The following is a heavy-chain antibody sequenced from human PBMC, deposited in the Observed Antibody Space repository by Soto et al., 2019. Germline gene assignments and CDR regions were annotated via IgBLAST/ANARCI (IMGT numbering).Heavy chain of an antibody. CDR1: VFTFSSYG. Sequence: VGSLRLACASSVFTFSSYGMQCVRHPPGKGLEWVAVIWYDGSNKYYADSVKGRFTISRDNSKNTLYMQMNSLRAEDTAVYYCARAPGAAGHFDAFDIWGQGTMVIVSS. D-gene: IGHD6-13*01. CDR2: IWYDGSNK. CDR3: ARAPGAAGHFDAFDI. J-gene: IGHJ3*02. V-gene: IGHV3-33*01.